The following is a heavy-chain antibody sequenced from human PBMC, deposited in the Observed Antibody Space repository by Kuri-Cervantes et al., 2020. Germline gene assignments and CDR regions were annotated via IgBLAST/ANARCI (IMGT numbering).Heavy chain of an antibody. CDR1: GGSISSSSYY. V-gene: IGHV4-39*01. J-gene: IGHJ3*02. CDR2: IYYSGST. Sequence: GSLRLSCTVSGGSISSSSYYWGWIRQPPGKGLEWIGSIYYSGSTYYNPSLKSRVTMSVDTSKNQFSLKLSSVTAADTAVYYCASPLYFDWLLLAFDIWGQGTMVTVSS. D-gene: IGHD3-9*01. CDR3: ASPLYFDWLLLAFDI.